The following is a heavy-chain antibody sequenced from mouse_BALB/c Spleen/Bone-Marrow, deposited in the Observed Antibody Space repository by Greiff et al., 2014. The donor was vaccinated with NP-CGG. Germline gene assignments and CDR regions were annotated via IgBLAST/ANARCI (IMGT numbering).Heavy chain of an antibody. J-gene: IGHJ2*01. D-gene: IGHD4-1*01. V-gene: IGHV1-69*01. CDR2: IDTSDTYT. CDR3: TRGWDGYYFDY. Sequence: VNLVESGAELVMPGASVKMSCKASGYTFTDYWMHWVKQRPGQGLEWIGAIDTSDTYTNYNQKFKGKATLTVDESSSTAYMQLSSLTSEDSAVCFCTRGWDGYYFDYWGQGTTLTVSS. CDR1: GYTFTDYW.